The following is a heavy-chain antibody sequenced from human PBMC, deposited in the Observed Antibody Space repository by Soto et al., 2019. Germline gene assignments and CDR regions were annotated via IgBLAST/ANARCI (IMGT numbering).Heavy chain of an antibody. V-gene: IGHV3-30-3*01. CDR1: GFTFSSYA. CDR2: ISYDGSNK. CDR3: ARDDSSSFDY. D-gene: IGHD3-22*01. Sequence: QVQLVESGGGVVQPGRSLRLSCAASGFTFSSYAMHWVRQAPGKGLEWVAVISYDGSNKYYADSVKGRFTISRDNFKNTLSLQMNSLRAEDTAVYYCARDDSSSFDYWGQGTLVTVSS. J-gene: IGHJ4*02.